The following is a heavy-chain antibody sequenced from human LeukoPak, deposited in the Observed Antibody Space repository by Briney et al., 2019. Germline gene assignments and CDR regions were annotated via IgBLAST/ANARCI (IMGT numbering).Heavy chain of an antibody. CDR2: IKQDGSEK. J-gene: IGHJ6*02. D-gene: IGHD3-10*01. CDR1: GFTFGSHW. Sequence: GGSLRLSCAASGFTFGSHWMSWVRQAPGKGLEWVADIKQDGSEKYYVDSVKGRFTISRDNAKNSLYLQMNSLRAEDTAVYYCARALGGILPYYYYGMDVWGQGTTVTVSS. V-gene: IGHV3-7*01. CDR3: ARALGGILPYYYYGMDV.